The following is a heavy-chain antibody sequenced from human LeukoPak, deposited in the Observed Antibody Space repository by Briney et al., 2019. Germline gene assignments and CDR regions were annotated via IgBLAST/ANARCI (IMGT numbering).Heavy chain of an antibody. D-gene: IGHD5/OR15-5a*01. CDR1: GYSFTNYW. Sequence: GESLKISCEVSGYSFTNYWIGWVRQMPGKGLEWMGIIYPGDSDTRYSPSFQGQVTFSADKSISTAYLQWTSLKASDTAMFYCARLKVVSTTKAYFDSWGQGTLVTVSS. CDR2: IYPGDSDT. J-gene: IGHJ4*02. CDR3: ARLKVVSTTKAYFDS. V-gene: IGHV5-51*01.